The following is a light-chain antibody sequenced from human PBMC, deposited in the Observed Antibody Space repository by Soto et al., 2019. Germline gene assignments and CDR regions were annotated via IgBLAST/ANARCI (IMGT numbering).Light chain of an antibody. CDR3: QQYGSSRFT. V-gene: IGKV1-5*01. CDR1: QSISSW. CDR2: DAS. J-gene: IGKJ4*01. Sequence: DIQMTQSPSTLSASVGDSVTITCRASQSISSWLAWYQQKQGKAPKLMIYDASSVESGVPSRFRGSGSGTEFTLTISRLEPEDFAVYYCQQYGSSRFTVGGGTEVDI.